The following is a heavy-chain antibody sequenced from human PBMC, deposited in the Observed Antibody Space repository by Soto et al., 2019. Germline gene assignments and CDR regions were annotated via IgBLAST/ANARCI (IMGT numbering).Heavy chain of an antibody. D-gene: IGHD2-21*02. J-gene: IGHJ5*02. CDR2: IFHSGIT. Sequence: PSETLSLTCAVSGGNIRSSDWWSWVRQPPGERPEWIGEIFHSGITNYNPSLKSRVTISVDNSKNQFSLKLSSVTAADTAVYYCARPFFCDDDCFSFTPWGQGTLFTVSS. V-gene: IGHV4-4*02. CDR1: GGNIRSSDW. CDR3: ARPFFCDDDCFSFTP.